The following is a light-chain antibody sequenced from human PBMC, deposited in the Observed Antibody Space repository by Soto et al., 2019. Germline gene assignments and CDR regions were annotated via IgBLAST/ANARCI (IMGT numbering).Light chain of an antibody. V-gene: IGLV2-14*01. Sequence: QSALTQPASVSGSPGQPITISCTGTSSDVGGYNHVSWYQHPPGRAPKLILFGVSDRPSGVSQRFSGSKSGNTASLTISGLQAEDEADYYCCSYTSLSSVVFGGGTKVTVL. CDR2: GVS. J-gene: IGLJ2*01. CDR3: CSYTSLSSVV. CDR1: SSDVGGYNH.